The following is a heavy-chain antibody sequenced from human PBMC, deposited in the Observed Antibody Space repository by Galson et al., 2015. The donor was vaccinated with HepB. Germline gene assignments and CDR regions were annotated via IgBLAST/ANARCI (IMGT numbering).Heavy chain of an antibody. CDR2: IIPIFGIA. CDR1: GGTFSSYA. CDR3: ARDRANYYGSGSGMDV. D-gene: IGHD3-10*01. Sequence: SVKVSCKASGGTFSSYAISWVQQAPGQGLEWMGGIIPIFGIANYAQKFQGRVTITADESTSTAYMELSSLRSEDTAVYYCARDRANYYGSGSGMDVWGQGTTVTVSS. J-gene: IGHJ6*02. V-gene: IGHV1-69*13.